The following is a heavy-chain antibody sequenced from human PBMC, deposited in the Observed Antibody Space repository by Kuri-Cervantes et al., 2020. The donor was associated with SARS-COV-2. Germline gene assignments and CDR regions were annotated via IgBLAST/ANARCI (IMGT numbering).Heavy chain of an antibody. Sequence: GGSLRLSCAASGFTFSSYGMHWVRQAPGKGLGWVAFIRYDGSNKYYADSVKGRFTISRDNSKNTLYLQMDNLRAEDRAVYYCAKDLIAAAGNDYFYMDVWGTGTTVTVSS. CDR1: GFTFSSYG. CDR3: AKDLIAAAGNDYFYMDV. CDR2: IRYDGSNK. D-gene: IGHD6-13*01. V-gene: IGHV3-30*02. J-gene: IGHJ6*03.